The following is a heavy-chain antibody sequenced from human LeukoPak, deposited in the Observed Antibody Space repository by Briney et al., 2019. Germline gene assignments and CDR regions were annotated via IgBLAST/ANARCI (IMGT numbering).Heavy chain of an antibody. CDR3: ARRVGSSSWYYYYYYMDV. CDR1: GFTFSSYW. Sequence: GGSLRLSCAASGFTFSSYWMSWVRQAPGEGLEWVANIKQDGSEKYYVDSVKGRFTISRDNAKNSLYLQMNSLRAEDTAVYYCARRVGSSSWYYYYYYMDVWGKGTTVTVSS. V-gene: IGHV3-7*01. J-gene: IGHJ6*03. D-gene: IGHD6-13*01. CDR2: IKQDGSEK.